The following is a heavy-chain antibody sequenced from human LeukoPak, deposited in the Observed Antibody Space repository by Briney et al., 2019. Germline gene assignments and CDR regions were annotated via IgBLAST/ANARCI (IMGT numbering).Heavy chain of an antibody. V-gene: IGHV1-18*01. J-gene: IGHJ5*02. CDR1: GYTFTSYG. CDR3: ARGSCSSTSCYWFDP. CDR2: ISAYNGNT. D-gene: IGHD2-2*01. Sequence: GASVKVSCKASGYTFTSYGISWVRQAPGQGLEWMGWISAYNGNTNYAQKLQGRVTMTTDTSTSTAYMELRSLRSDDTAVYYCARGSCSSTSCYWFDPWGQGTLVTVSS.